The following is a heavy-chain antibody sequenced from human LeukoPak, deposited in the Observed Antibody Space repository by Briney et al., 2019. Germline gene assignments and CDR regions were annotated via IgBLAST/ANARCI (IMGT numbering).Heavy chain of an antibody. V-gene: IGHV1-69*04. CDR3: ARGPSDIVVVPAAID. CDR1: GGTFSSYA. D-gene: IGHD2-2*01. Sequence: ASAKVSCKASGGTFSSYAISWVRQAPGQGLEWMGRIIPILGIANYAQKFQGRVTITADKSTSTAYMELSSLRSEDTAVYYCARGPSDIVVVPAAIDWGQGTLVTVSS. J-gene: IGHJ4*02. CDR2: IIPILGIA.